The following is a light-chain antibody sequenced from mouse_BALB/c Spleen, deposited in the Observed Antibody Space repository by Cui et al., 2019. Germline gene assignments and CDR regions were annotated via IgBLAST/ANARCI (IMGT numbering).Light chain of an antibody. Sequence: QIVLTQSPAIISASLGDGITLTCTPSSSVSYMHCYQQKSDTSPKLLIYNTSTLASGVPSRFSGSRSGTFYSLTISSVEEEDAVDYYCHQWSSNPWTFGGGTKLEIK. J-gene: IGKJ1*01. V-gene: IGKV4-80*01. CDR2: NTS. CDR3: HQWSSNPWT. CDR1: SSVSY.